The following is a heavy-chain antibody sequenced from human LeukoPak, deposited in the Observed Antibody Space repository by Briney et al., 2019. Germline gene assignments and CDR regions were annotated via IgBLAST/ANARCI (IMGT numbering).Heavy chain of an antibody. D-gene: IGHD1-7*01. J-gene: IGHJ3*02. CDR3: ATGGNNWNYGYAFDI. CDR2: VDPEDGET. V-gene: IGHV1-69-2*01. Sequence: ASVKVSCKASGYTFTDYYMHWVQQAPGKGLEWMGRVDPEDGETIYAEKFQGRVTITADTSTDTAYMELSSLRSEDTAVYYCATGGNNWNYGYAFDIWGQGTMVTVSS. CDR1: GYTFTDYY.